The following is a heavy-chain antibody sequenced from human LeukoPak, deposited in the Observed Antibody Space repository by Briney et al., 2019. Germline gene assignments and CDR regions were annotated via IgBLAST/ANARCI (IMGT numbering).Heavy chain of an antibody. D-gene: IGHD3-3*01. CDR2: IYYTGST. Sequence: SETLSLTCSVSSGFISSYYWTWIRQSPGKGLEWIGYIYYTGSTSYNPSLQSRVTISVDTSKNQFSLKLSSVTAADTAVYYCARAWGDYDFWSGPFDYWGQGTLVTVSS. CDR3: ARAWGDYDFWSGPFDY. V-gene: IGHV4-59*08. CDR1: SGFISSYY. J-gene: IGHJ4*02.